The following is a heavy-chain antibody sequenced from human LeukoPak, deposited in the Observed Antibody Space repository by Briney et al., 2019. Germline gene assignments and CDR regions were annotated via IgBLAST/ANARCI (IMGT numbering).Heavy chain of an antibody. CDR1: GGSISSYY. CDR2: IYHSGST. D-gene: IGHD1-7*01. CDR3: ASAELLYYYFDY. Sequence: SETLSLTCTVSGGSISSYYWSWIRQPPGKGLEWIVTIYHSGSTYYNPSLKSRVTISVDTSENQFSLKLSSVTAADTALYYCASAELLYYYFDYWGQGTLVTVSS. V-gene: IGHV4-59*08. J-gene: IGHJ4*02.